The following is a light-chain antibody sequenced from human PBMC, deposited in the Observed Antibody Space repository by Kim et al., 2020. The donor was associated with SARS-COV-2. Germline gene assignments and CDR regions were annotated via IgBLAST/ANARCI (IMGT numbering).Light chain of an antibody. V-gene: IGLV1-40*01. J-gene: IGLJ3*02. Sequence: QRVTISCTGSSSNIGAGYDVHWYQQLPGTAPKLLIYGNSNRPSGVPDRFAGSKSGTSTSLAITGLQAEDEADYYCQSYDSRLSGWVFGGGTKLTVL. CDR2: GNS. CDR3: QSYDSRLSGWV. CDR1: SSNIGAGYD.